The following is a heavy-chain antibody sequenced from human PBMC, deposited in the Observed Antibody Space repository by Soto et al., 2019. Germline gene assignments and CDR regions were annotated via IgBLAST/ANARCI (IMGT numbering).Heavy chain of an antibody. Sequence: QVHLIQSGAEVKRPGASVKVSCKAFGYTFTTYVIHWVRQAPGQRLEWMGWINAGNRNTKYSQNLRGRVTITRDTSASTVYMEVSSLTSEDTAVYYCARGSNPYYYDSSGYYSFDYWGQGTLVTVSS. CDR2: INAGNRNT. J-gene: IGHJ4*02. D-gene: IGHD3-22*01. CDR3: ARGSNPYYYDSSGYYSFDY. CDR1: GYTFTTYV. V-gene: IGHV1-3*01.